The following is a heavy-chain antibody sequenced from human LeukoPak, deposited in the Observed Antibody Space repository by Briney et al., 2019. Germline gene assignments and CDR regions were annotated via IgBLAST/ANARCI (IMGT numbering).Heavy chain of an antibody. CDR3: ARPPGRDGYNRYDY. Sequence: ASVKVSCKASGYTFTDYYMHWVRQAPGRGLEWMGWINPDNGGTSYAQKFQGRVTMTRDTSISTAHTELSSLTSDDTAMYYCARPPGRDGYNRYDYWGQGTLVTVSS. D-gene: IGHD5-24*01. V-gene: IGHV1-2*02. CDR1: GYTFTDYY. CDR2: INPDNGGT. J-gene: IGHJ4*02.